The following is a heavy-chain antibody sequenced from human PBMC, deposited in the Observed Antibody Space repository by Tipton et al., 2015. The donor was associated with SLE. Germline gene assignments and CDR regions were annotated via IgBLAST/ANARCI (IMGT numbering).Heavy chain of an antibody. J-gene: IGHJ4*02. Sequence: LRLSCTVSGGSVSNYYWSWIRQPPGKGLEWIGYTYYSGSTNYNPSLKSRLTISVDTSKNQLSLKLSSVTAADTAVYYCVRVTMVQGVTPDYWGQGTLVTVSS. CDR3: VRVTMVQGVTPDY. V-gene: IGHV4-59*08. CDR1: GGSVSNYY. D-gene: IGHD3-10*01. CDR2: TYYSGST.